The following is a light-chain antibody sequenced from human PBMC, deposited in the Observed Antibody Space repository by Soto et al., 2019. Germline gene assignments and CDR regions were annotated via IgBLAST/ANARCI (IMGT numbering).Light chain of an antibody. CDR2: SND. V-gene: IGLV1-44*01. J-gene: IGLJ2*01. Sequence: QSVLTQPPSASGTLGQGVTISCSGSSSNIGTNTVNWYKQLPGTAPKLLIYSNDLRPSGVPDRFSGSKSGTSASLAISGLQSEDEADYYCEAWDDSRYGAVFGGGTQLTVL. CDR1: SSNIGTNT. CDR3: EAWDDSRYGAV.